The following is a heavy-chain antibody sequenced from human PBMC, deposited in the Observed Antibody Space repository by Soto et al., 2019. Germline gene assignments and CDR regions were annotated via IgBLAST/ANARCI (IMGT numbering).Heavy chain of an antibody. CDR1: GGYISGGYYS. CDR3: AAKAPSRWFDP. CDR2: IYNSGST. Sequence: SETLSLTCTVSGGYISGGYYSWSLIRQPPGKGLEWIGFIYNSGSTYYNSSLKSRVTISVDRSKNHFFLNLTSATAADTAVYYCAAKAPSRWFDPWGQGTLVTVSS. J-gene: IGHJ5*02. V-gene: IGHV4-30-2*02.